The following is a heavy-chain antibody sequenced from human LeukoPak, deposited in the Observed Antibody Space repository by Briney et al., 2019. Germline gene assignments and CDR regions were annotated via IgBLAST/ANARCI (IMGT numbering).Heavy chain of an antibody. CDR3: AKSDSSGYYYGLGNY. V-gene: IGHV3-9*01. J-gene: IGHJ4*02. CDR1: GFTFDDYA. CDR2: ISWNSGSI. D-gene: IGHD3-22*01. Sequence: GRSLRLSYAASGFTFDDYAMHWARQAPGKGLEWVSGISWNSGSIGYADSVKGRFTISRDNAKNSLYLQMNSLRAEDTALYYCAKSDSSGYYYGLGNYWGQGTLVTVSS.